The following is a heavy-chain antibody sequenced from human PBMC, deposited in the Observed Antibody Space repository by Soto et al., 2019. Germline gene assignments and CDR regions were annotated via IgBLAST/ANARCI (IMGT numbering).Heavy chain of an antibody. CDR3: AKDSDGCDYYYYGMDV. CDR2: ISGSGGST. CDR1: GFTFSSYA. D-gene: IGHD6-19*01. V-gene: IGHV3-23*01. Sequence: GGSLRLSCAASGFTFSSYAMSWVRQAPGKGLEWVSAISGSGGSTYYADSVKGRFTISRDNSKNTLYLQMNSLRAEDTAVYYCAKDSDGCDYYYYGMDVWGQGTTVTVSS. J-gene: IGHJ6*02.